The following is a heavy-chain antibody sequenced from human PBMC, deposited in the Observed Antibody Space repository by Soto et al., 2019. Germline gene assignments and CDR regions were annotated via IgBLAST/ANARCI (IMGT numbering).Heavy chain of an antibody. D-gene: IGHD1-1*01. J-gene: IGHJ4*02. CDR3: ARGGTWNGGIFFDY. V-gene: IGHV3-30-3*01. CDR1: GFTFSSYA. CDR2: ISYDGSNK. Sequence: QVQLVESGGGVVQPGRSLRLSCAASGFTFSSYAMHWVRQAPGKGLEWVAVISYDGSNKYYADYVKGRFTVSRDNSRNTLWLQMNSLRAEDTAVYYCARGGTWNGGIFFDYGGQGNLVTVSS.